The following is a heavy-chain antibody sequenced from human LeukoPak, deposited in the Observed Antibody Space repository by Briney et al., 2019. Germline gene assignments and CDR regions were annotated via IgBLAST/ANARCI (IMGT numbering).Heavy chain of an antibody. J-gene: IGHJ6*02. CDR2: IYYSGST. CDR1: GGSISSSSYY. Sequence: SETLSLTCTVSGGSISSSSYYWGWIRQPPGKGLEWIGSIYYSGSTYYNPSLKSRVTISVDTSKNQFSLKLSSVTAADTAVYYCARVATDYGDYGHGMDVWGQGTTVTVSS. V-gene: IGHV4-39*07. CDR3: ARVATDYGDYGHGMDV. D-gene: IGHD4-17*01.